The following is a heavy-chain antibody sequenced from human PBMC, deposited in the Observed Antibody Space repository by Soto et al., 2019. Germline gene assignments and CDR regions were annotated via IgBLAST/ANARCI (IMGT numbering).Heavy chain of an antibody. J-gene: IGHJ6*03. CDR3: ARVHSGYDSPFYYYMDV. D-gene: IGHD5-12*01. CDR2: ISAYNGNT. CDR1: GYTFTSYG. V-gene: IGHV1-18*01. Sequence: ASVKVSCKASGYTFTSYGISWVRQAPGQGLEWMGWISAYNGNTNYAQKLQGRVTMTTDTSTNTAYMELRSLRSDDTAVYYCARVHSGYDSPFYYYMDVWGKGTTVTVSS.